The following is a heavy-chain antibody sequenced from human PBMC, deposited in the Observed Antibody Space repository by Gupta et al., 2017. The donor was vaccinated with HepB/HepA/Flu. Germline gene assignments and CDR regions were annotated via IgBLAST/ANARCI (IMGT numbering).Heavy chain of an antibody. CDR1: GFTFSSYG. CDR2: IWYDGSNK. Sequence: QVQLVESGGGVVQPGRSLRLSCAASGFTFSSYGMHWVRQAPGKGLEWVAVIWYDGSNKYYADSVKGRFTISRDNSKNTLYLQMNSLRAEDTAVYYCARDQKEGRDKIAARPDYYYGMDVWGQGTTVTVSS. CDR3: ARDQKEGRDKIAARPDYYYGMDV. V-gene: IGHV3-33*01. D-gene: IGHD6-6*01. J-gene: IGHJ6*02.